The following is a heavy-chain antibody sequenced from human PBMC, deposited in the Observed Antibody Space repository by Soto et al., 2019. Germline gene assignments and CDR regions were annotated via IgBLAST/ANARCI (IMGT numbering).Heavy chain of an antibody. Sequence: QVQLQESGPGLVKPSETLSLTCTVSGGSISSYYWSWIRQPPGKGLEWIGYIYYSGSTNYNPSLKSRVTISVDTSKNQFSLKLSSVTAADTAVYYCAREDRAANSPFDYWGQGTLVTVSS. V-gene: IGHV4-59*01. CDR2: IYYSGST. CDR3: AREDRAANSPFDY. J-gene: IGHJ4*02. D-gene: IGHD5-18*01. CDR1: GGSISSYY.